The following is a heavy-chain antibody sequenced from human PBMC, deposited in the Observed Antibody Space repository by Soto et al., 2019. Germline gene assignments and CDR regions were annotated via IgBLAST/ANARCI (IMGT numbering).Heavy chain of an antibody. V-gene: IGHV3-30*18. D-gene: IGHD1-26*01. CDR2: ISYDGSNK. CDR3: AKAIGGASFDY. J-gene: IGHJ4*02. Sequence: HVQLVESGGGVVQPGRSLRLSCAASGFTFSSYGMHWVRQAPGKGLEWVAVISYDGSNKYYADSVKGRFTISRDNSKNTLYLQMNSLRAEDTAVYYCAKAIGGASFDYWGQGTLVTVSS. CDR1: GFTFSSYG.